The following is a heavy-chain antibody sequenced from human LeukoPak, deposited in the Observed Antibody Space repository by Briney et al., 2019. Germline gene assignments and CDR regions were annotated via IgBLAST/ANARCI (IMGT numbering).Heavy chain of an antibody. CDR1: DGSISSYY. Sequence: SETLSLTCTVSDGSISSYYWSWIRQPAGKGLEWIGRIYTSGSTNYNPSLKSRVTISVDTSKNQFSLKLSSVTAADTAVYYCAREEIKEASLDYWGQGTLVTVSS. V-gene: IGHV4-4*07. CDR3: AREEIKEASLDY. J-gene: IGHJ4*02. D-gene: IGHD5-24*01. CDR2: IYTSGST.